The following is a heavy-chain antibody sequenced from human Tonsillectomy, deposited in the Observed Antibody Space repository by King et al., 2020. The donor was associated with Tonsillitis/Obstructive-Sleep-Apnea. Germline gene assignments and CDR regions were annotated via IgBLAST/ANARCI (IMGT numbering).Heavy chain of an antibody. V-gene: IGHV3-9*01. D-gene: IGHD6-6*01. Sequence: VQLVESGGGLVQPGRSLRLSCAASGFTFDDYAMHWVRQAPGKGLEWVSGISWNSGSIGYADSVKGRFTISRDNAKNSLYLQMNSLRAEDTALYYCAKASGAGIAARPGSFDYWGQGTLVTVSS. CDR3: AKASGAGIAARPGSFDY. CDR1: GFTFDDYA. J-gene: IGHJ4*02. CDR2: ISWNSGSI.